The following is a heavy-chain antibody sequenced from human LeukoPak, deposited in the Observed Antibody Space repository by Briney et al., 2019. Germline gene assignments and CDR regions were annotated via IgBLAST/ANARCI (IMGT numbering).Heavy chain of an antibody. Sequence: GGSLRLSCAASGLTFSDYYMSWIRQAPGKGLEWVSYISRSSGHTNYADSVKGRFTISRDTSTNTLYLQMNGLRAEDTAVYYCARSLERDYSGSGNYYMNNWFDPWGQGTLVTVSS. V-gene: IGHV3-11*06. CDR2: ISRSSGHT. J-gene: IGHJ5*02. CDR3: ARSLERDYSGSGNYYMNNWFDP. D-gene: IGHD3-10*01. CDR1: GLTFSDYY.